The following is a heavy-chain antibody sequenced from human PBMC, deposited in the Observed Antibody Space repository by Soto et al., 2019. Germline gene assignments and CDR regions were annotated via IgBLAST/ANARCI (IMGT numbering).Heavy chain of an antibody. CDR3: ARGALVVVAADGAFDI. CDR1: GYTFTSYD. J-gene: IGHJ3*02. V-gene: IGHV1-8*01. Sequence: ASVKVSCKASGYTFTSYDINWVRQATGQGLEWMGWMNPNSGNTGDAQKFQGRVTMTRNTSISTAYMELSSLRSEDTAVYYCARGALVVVAADGAFDIWGQGTMVTVSS. CDR2: MNPNSGNT. D-gene: IGHD2-15*01.